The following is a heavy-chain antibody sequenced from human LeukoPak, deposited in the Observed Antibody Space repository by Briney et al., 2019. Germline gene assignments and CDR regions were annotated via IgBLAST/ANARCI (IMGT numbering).Heavy chain of an antibody. CDR1: GYTFTSYD. CDR2: MNPNSGNT. Sequence: GASVEVSCKASGYTFTSYDINWVRQATGQGLEWMGWMNPNSGNTGYAQKFQGRVTITRNTSITTAYMELSSLRFEDTAVYYCARGGTAVAGPYDNWGQGTLVTVSS. CDR3: ARGGTAVAGPYDN. J-gene: IGHJ4*02. V-gene: IGHV1-8*03. D-gene: IGHD6-19*01.